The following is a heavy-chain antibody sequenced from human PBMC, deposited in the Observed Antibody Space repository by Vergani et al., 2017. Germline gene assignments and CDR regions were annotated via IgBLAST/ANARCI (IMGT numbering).Heavy chain of an antibody. V-gene: IGHV3-9*01. D-gene: IGHD1-26*01. CDR1: GITFWKFG. Sequence: EVDLVESGGGLAQPGGSLRLSCEASGITFWKFGMHWVRQGPGKGLEWVSGISWNSGAVDYADSVRGRFTISRDNAKNSLFLEMNSLRFDDTAVYYCAKGGVGADTRYYYMDVWGKGTTVTVSS. CDR3: AKGGVGADTRYYYMDV. CDR2: ISWNSGAV. J-gene: IGHJ6*03.